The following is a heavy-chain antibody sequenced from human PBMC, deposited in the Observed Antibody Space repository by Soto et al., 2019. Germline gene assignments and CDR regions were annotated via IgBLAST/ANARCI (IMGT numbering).Heavy chain of an antibody. D-gene: IGHD3-16*01. CDR1: GFDFSSHD. CDR3: ARDAAEINSYYIDF. CDR2: INRRGVT. J-gene: IGHJ4*02. Sequence: EVQMVEFGGGLVQPGGSLRLSCVASGFDFSSHDMNWVRQAPGKGLEWIAYINRRGVTHYADSVEGRFTISRDNAQNSLLLQMLSLRDEDTAVYYCARDAAEINSYYIDFWGQGALVTVSS. V-gene: IGHV3-48*02.